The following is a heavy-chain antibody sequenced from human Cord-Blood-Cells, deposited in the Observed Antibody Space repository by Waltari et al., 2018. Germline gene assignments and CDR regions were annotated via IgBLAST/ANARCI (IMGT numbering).Heavy chain of an antibody. J-gene: IGHJ4*02. Sequence: QVQLVESGGGVVQPGRSLRLSCAASVFTFSSYGLHWVRQAPGKGLEWVEVISYDGSNKYYADSVKGRFTISRDNSKNTLYLQMNSLRAEDTAVYYCAKLYSGYDPYYFDYWGQGTLVTVSS. CDR1: VFTFSSYG. CDR2: ISYDGSNK. CDR3: AKLYSGYDPYYFDY. D-gene: IGHD5-12*01. V-gene: IGHV3-30*18.